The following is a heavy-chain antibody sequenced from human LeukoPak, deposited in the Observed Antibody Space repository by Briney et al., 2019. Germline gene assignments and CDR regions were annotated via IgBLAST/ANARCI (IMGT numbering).Heavy chain of an antibody. J-gene: IGHJ6*03. CDR2: TYYRSKWYN. CDR1: GDSVSSNSAA. CDR3: ARVILWPARNYYYYYYMDV. V-gene: IGHV6-1*01. Sequence: SQTLSLTCAISGDSVSSNSAAWNWIRQSPSRGLEWLGRTYYRSKWYNDYAVSVKSRITINPDTSKNQFSLQLNSVTPEDTAVYYCARVILWPARNYYYYYYMDVWGKGTTVTVSS. D-gene: IGHD3-10*01.